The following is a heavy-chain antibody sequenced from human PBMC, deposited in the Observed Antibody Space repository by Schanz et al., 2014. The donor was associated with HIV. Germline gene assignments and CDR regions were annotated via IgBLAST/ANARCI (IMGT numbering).Heavy chain of an antibody. D-gene: IGHD6-19*01. CDR3: ASGRRSGIGWRMDV. Sequence: QVQLVQSGAEVKKTGSSVKVSCKASGGTFRSNAITWVRQAPGQGLEWIGHFNVMLSKINSAQKFQGRVSMTADPSTNTAYMEMRGLRFEDTAVYYCASGRRSGIGWRMDVGGQGTTVSVSS. CDR2: FNVMLSKI. V-gene: IGHV1-69*01. CDR1: GGTFRSNA. J-gene: IGHJ6*02.